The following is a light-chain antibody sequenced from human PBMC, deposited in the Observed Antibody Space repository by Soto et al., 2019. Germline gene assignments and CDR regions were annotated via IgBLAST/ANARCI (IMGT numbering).Light chain of an antibody. CDR3: QKYTNVPA. V-gene: IGKV1-27*01. CDR1: QGISNY. CDR2: AAS. Sequence: DIRMTQSPSSLSASVGDRVTITCRASQGISNYLAWYQQIPGKVPKLLISAASTLQSGVRSRISGSRSGTDFTLTISSLQTEDVATYYCQKYTNVPAFGGGTKVEIK. J-gene: IGKJ4*01.